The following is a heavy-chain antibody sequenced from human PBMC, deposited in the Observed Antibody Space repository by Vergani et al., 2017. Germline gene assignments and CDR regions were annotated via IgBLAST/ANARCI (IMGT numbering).Heavy chain of an antibody. CDR3: TRESRPAPFDP. CDR1: GFTFSGSA. CDR2: IRSKANSYAT. V-gene: IGHV3-73*02. Sequence: EVQLVESGGGLVQPGGSLKLSCAASGFTFSGSAMHWVRQASGKGLEWVGRIRSKANSYATAYAASVKGRFTISRDVSKNTAYLQMNSLKAEDTAVYYCTRESRPAPFDPWGQGTLVTVSS. D-gene: IGHD2-2*01. J-gene: IGHJ5*02.